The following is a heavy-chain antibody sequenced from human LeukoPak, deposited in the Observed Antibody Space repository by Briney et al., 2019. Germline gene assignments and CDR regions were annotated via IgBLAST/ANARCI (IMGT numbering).Heavy chain of an antibody. D-gene: IGHD6-13*01. V-gene: IGHV3-21*01. CDR1: GFTFSSYS. CDR3: ARDSSSSRDAFGI. CDR2: ISSSSSYI. Sequence: PGGSLRLSCAASGFTFSSYSMNWVRQAPGKGLEWVSSISSSSSYIYYADSVKGRFTISRDNAKNSLYLQMNSLRAEDTAVYYCARDSSSSRDAFGIWGQGTMVTVSS. J-gene: IGHJ3*02.